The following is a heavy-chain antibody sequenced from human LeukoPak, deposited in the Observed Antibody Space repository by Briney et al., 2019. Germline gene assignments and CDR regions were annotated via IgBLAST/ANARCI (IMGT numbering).Heavy chain of an antibody. CDR2: IHSRGSTT. CDR1: GFTFSDYY. J-gene: IGHJ4*02. Sequence: GGSLRLSCAAPGFTFSDYYMSWIRQAPGKGLEWISYIHSRGSTTYYADSVKGRFSISRDNAKNSLFLQMNSLRVEDTAMYYCAISSGDFWGQGALVTVSS. D-gene: IGHD2-15*01. CDR3: AISSGDF. V-gene: IGHV3-11*04.